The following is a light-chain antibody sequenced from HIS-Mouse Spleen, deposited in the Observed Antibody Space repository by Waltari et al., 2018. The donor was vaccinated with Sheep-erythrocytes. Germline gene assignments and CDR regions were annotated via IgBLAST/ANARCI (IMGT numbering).Light chain of an antibody. CDR1: QSISSW. Sequence: DIQMTQSPSTLSASVGDRVTITCRASQSISSWLAWYQQKPGKAPKLLIYKASSLESGVPSRFSGSGSGTEFTLTISSLQPDDFETYYWQQYNSYSWTFGQGTKVEIK. CDR2: KAS. CDR3: QQYNSYSWT. V-gene: IGKV1-5*03. J-gene: IGKJ1*01.